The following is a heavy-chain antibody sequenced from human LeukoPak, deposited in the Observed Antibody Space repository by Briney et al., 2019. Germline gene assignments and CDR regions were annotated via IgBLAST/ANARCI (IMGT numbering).Heavy chain of an antibody. Sequence: PSGSLRLSCAASGFTFTTCAMNWVREAPGKGLEWVSGISGSGSNTYYADSVKGRFTISRDNSKNTVYLQMNSLRAEDTAVYYCAKDVPDTALVWDYWGRGTLVTVSS. CDR2: ISGSGSNT. CDR1: GFTFTTCA. V-gene: IGHV3-23*01. CDR3: AKDVPDTALVWDY. D-gene: IGHD5-18*01. J-gene: IGHJ4*02.